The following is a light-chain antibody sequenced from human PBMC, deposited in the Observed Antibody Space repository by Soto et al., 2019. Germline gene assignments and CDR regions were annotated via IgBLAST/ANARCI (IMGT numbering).Light chain of an antibody. CDR3: QQSYTTPIT. CDR1: QTISSH. Sequence: MQITQSPSSLSASVVDIVVVTFLASQTISSHLNWYQQKPGKAPNLLVYAASSLQSGVPSRFTGSGSGTDFTLTISSLQPEDFATYFCQQSYTTPITFGQGTRLEIK. CDR2: AAS. V-gene: IGKV1-39*01. J-gene: IGKJ5*01.